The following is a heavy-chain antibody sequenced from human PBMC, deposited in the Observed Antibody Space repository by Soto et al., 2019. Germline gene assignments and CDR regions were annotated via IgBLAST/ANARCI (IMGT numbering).Heavy chain of an antibody. CDR3: ASTLLEHYGMDV. CDR2: ISYDGSNK. Sequence: QVQLVESGGGVVQPGRSLRLSCAASGFTFSSYGMHWVRQAPGKGLEWVAVISYDGSNKYYADSVKGRFTISRDNSKNTLYLQMNSLRAEDTAVYYCASTLLEHYGMDVWGQGTTVTVSS. D-gene: IGHD3-10*01. CDR1: GFTFSSYG. J-gene: IGHJ6*02. V-gene: IGHV3-30*03.